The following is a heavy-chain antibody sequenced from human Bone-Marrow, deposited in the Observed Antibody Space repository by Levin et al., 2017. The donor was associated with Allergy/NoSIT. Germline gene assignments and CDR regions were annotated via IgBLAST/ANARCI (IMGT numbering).Heavy chain of an antibody. CDR3: ARPSQTGSGAYDTAFDY. Sequence: GESLKISCQGSGYSFTSYWIGWVRQKPGKGLEWMGIIYPDDSDTRYSPSFQGQVTISADKSISTAYLQWSSLKASDTAMYYCARPSQTGSGAYDTAFDYWGQGTLVTVSS. V-gene: IGHV5-51*01. D-gene: IGHD5-12*01. CDR2: IYPDDSDT. CDR1: GYSFTSYW. J-gene: IGHJ4*02.